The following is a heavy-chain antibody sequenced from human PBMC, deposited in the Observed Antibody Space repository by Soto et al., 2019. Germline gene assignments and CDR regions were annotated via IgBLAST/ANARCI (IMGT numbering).Heavy chain of an antibody. J-gene: IGHJ6*02. Sequence: SQTLSLTCAISGDSVSSNSAAWNWIRQSPSRGLEWLGRTYFRSKWYNDYAVSVKSRITINPDTSKNQFSLQLNSVTPEDTAVYYCARGSSSPMDYDILTFYYDYYYYYGMDVWGQGTTVTVS. V-gene: IGHV6-1*01. CDR3: ARGSSSPMDYDILTFYYDYYYYYGMDV. CDR2: TYFRSKWYN. D-gene: IGHD3-9*01. CDR1: GDSVSSNSAA.